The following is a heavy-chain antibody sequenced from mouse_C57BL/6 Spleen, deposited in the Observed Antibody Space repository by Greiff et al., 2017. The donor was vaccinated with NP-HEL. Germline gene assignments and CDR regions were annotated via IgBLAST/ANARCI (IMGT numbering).Heavy chain of an antibody. CDR3: ARGSGSFDY. V-gene: IGHV1-54*01. CDR2: INPGSGGT. D-gene: IGHD3-2*02. CDR1: GYAFTNYL. J-gene: IGHJ2*01. Sequence: VKLMESGAELVRPGTSVKVSCKASGYAFTNYLIEWVKQRPGQGLEWIGVINPGSGGTNYNEKFKGKATLTADKSSSTAYMQLSSLTSEDSAVYFCARGSGSFDYWGQGTTLTVSS.